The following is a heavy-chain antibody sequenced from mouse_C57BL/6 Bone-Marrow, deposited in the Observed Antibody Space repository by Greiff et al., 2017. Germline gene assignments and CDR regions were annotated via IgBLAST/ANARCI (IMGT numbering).Heavy chain of an antibody. CDR3: ARSSYGSSYGGY. CDR1: GYTFTSYG. V-gene: IGHV1-81*01. J-gene: IGHJ2*01. D-gene: IGHD1-1*01. CDR2: IYPRSGNT. Sequence: QVQLQQSGAELARPGASVKLSCKASGYTFTSYGISWVKQRTGQGLEWIGEIYPRSGNTYSNEKFKGKATLTADKSSSTAYMELRSLTSEDSAVYFCARSSYGSSYGGYWGQGTTLTVSS.